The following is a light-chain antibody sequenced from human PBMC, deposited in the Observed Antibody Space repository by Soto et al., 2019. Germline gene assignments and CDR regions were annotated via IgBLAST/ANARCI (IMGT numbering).Light chain of an antibody. CDR1: SSDLGGYNY. Sequence: QSALTQPRSVSGSPGHSVTISFTGTSSDLGGYNYVSWYQQHPGKAPKLIIYDVTKRPSGVPDRFSGSKSGNTASLTISGLQADDEADYCCCSYAGSYTYVFGTANKVTV. CDR2: DVT. J-gene: IGLJ1*01. V-gene: IGLV2-11*01. CDR3: CSYAGSYTYV.